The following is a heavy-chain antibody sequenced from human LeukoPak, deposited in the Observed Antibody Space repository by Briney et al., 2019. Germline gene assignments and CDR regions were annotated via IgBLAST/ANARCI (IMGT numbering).Heavy chain of an antibody. Sequence: PSETLSLTCTVSGGSISSSTYYWGWIRQPPGKGLEWFGSIYYSGSTYYNPSLKSRVTISVDTSKNQFSLKLSSVTAADTAVYYCARSEQWLVPLDHWGQGTLVTVSS. CDR1: GGSISSSTYY. CDR3: ARSEQWLVPLDH. CDR2: IYYSGST. J-gene: IGHJ4*02. V-gene: IGHV4-39*07. D-gene: IGHD6-19*01.